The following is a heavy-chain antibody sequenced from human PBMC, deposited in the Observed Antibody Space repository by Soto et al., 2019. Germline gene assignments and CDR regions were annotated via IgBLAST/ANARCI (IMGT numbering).Heavy chain of an antibody. D-gene: IGHD6-13*01. CDR3: ARAKAPLYSSSWYWFDP. V-gene: IGHV4-4*02. CDR1: GGSISSSNW. Sequence: SETLSLTCSFSGGSISSSNWWIWVRQPPGKGLEWIGEIYHSGSTNYNPSLKSRVTISVDTSKNQFSLKLSSVTAADTAVYYCARAKAPLYSSSWYWFDPWGQGTLVTVSS. J-gene: IGHJ5*02. CDR2: IYHSGST.